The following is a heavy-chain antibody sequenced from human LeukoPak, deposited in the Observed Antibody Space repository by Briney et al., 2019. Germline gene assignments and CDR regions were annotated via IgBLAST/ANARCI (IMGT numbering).Heavy chain of an antibody. D-gene: IGHD2-2*01. Sequence: GGSLRLSCAASGFTFSIYGMHWVRQAPGKGLEWVAFMSYDGSDKYCADSVKGRFTISRDTSKNTLFLQMNSLRAEDTAVYYCAKDGCGSSACYSLFDYYGMDVWGQGATVTVSS. CDR3: AKDGCGSSACYSLFDYYGMDV. CDR2: MSYDGSDK. J-gene: IGHJ6*02. CDR1: GFTFSIYG. V-gene: IGHV3-30*18.